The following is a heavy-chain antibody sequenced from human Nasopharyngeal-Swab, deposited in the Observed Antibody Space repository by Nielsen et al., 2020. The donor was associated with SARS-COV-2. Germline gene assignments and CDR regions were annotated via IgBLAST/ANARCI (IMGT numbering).Heavy chain of an antibody. V-gene: IGHV3-30*18. CDR1: GFTFSSYG. CDR3: AKDLGGSGSPVYYYYYGMDV. J-gene: IGHJ6*02. D-gene: IGHD3-10*01. CDR2: ISYDGSNK. Sequence: GGSLRLSCAASGFTFSSYGIHWVRQAPGKGLEWVAVISYDGSNKYYADSVKGRFTISRDNSKNTLYLQMNSLRAEDTAVYYCAKDLGGSGSPVYYYYYGMDVWGQGTTVTVSS.